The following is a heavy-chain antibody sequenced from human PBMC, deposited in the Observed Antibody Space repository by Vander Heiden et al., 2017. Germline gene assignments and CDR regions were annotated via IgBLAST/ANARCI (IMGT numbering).Heavy chain of an antibody. CDR1: GYPFIGYY. J-gene: IGHJ4*02. D-gene: IGHD3-16*02. V-gene: IGHV1-2*04. Sequence: QVQLVQSGAEVRQSGASVKVSCKASGYPFIGYYMTVLRQAPGQGLEWMGWINPNNGGTNYAQKFQGWVTMTRDTSINTASMELSMLRSDDTAVYYCARAEATVWGSYPYFEDWGQGTLVTVSS. CDR3: ARAEATVWGSYPYFED. CDR2: INPNNGGT.